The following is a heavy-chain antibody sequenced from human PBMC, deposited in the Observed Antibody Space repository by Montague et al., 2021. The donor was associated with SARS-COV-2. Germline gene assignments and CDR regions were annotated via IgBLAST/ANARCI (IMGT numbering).Heavy chain of an antibody. CDR1: GDSVSSKSVA. CDR2: TYYRSKWDS. Sequence: CPIPGDSVSSKSVAWNWIRQSPSRGLEWLGRTYYRSKWDSDYAESVKCRLVITPDTSKNQVSLQLNSVIPEDTAVYFCASSGITLTGLDAFDIWGQGTMVTVSS. V-gene: IGHV6-1*01. J-gene: IGHJ3*02. CDR3: ASSGITLTGLDAFDI. D-gene: IGHD3-9*01.